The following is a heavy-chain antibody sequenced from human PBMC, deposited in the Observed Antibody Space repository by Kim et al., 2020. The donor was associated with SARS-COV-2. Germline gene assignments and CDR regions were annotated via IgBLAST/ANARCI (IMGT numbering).Heavy chain of an antibody. CDR2: SDT. V-gene: IGHV5-51*01. J-gene: IGHJ4*02. Sequence: SDTRYSPSCQGQVTISADKSISTAYLQWSSLKASDTAMYYCARGVEMATIWGQGTLVTVSS. D-gene: IGHD5-12*01. CDR3: ARGVEMATI.